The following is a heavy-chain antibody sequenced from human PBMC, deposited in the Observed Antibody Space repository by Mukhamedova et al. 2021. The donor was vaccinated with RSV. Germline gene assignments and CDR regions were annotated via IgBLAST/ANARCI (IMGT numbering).Heavy chain of an antibody. Sequence: IRQPPGKGLEWIGQIHHSGGTNYDPSLKSRVTMSIDTSKNQFSLSLSSVTAADTAVYYCASHCINVVCSYGFHYWCQGNRVTVSS. CDR2: IHHSGGT. V-gene: IGHV4-34*01. J-gene: IGHJ4*02. D-gene: IGHD2-8*01. CDR3: ASHCINVVCSYGFHY.